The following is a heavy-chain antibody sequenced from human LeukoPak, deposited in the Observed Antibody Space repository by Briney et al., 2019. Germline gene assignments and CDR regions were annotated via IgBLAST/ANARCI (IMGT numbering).Heavy chain of an antibody. J-gene: IGHJ6*03. CDR3: ARGVAGPYYYYYMDV. D-gene: IGHD6-19*01. CDR2: INPNSGGT. Sequence: ASVKVSCKASGYTFTDYYMHWVRQAPGQGLEWMGWINPNSGGTNYAQKFQGRVTMTRDTSISTAYMELSRLTSDDTAVYYCARGVAGPYYYYYMDVWGRGTTVAVSS. CDR1: GYTFTDYY. V-gene: IGHV1-2*02.